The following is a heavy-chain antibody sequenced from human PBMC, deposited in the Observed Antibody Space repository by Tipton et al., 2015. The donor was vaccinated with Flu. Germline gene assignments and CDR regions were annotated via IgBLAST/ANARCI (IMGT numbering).Heavy chain of an antibody. CDR1: GDSMRSDYF. CDR2: IHYSGSP. D-gene: IGHD6-19*01. J-gene: IGHJ4*02. CDR3: ARGHSGGGFPY. Sequence: TLSLTCTVSGDSMRSDYFWAWIRQAPGKGLEWIGNIHYSGSPHYNPSLKSRVTITVDTSKNQFSLRLTSMTAAADTAVYYCARGHSGGGFPYWGQGTLVTVSS. V-gene: IGHV4-38-2*02.